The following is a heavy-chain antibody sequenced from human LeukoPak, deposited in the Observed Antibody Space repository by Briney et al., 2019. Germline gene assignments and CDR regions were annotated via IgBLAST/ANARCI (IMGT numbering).Heavy chain of an antibody. Sequence: GGSLRLSCAASGFNFNNYAMHWVRQAPGRGLEYVTAISNNGGGTYYAQSVKGRFAISRDNSKNTLYLQMGSLRAEDMALYSCARVGDYGDYLGPFDYWGQGTLVTVSS. CDR1: GFNFNNYA. CDR2: ISNNGGGT. D-gene: IGHD4-17*01. J-gene: IGHJ4*02. CDR3: ARVGDYGDYLGPFDY. V-gene: IGHV3-64*01.